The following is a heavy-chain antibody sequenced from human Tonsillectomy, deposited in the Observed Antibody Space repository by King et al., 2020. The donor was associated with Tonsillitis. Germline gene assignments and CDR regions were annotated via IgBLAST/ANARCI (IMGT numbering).Heavy chain of an antibody. D-gene: IGHD2-15*01. V-gene: IGHV4-34*01. CDR2: INHSGGT. Sequence: VQLQQWGAGLLKPSETLSLTCSVYGGSFSGYFWSYIRQPPGKGLEWIGEINHSGGTNYNPSLKSRVTISVDTSKNQFSLKLSSVTAADTAVYYCARTVVSATPYYFDYWGQGPLVPVSS. J-gene: IGHJ4*02. CDR1: GGSFSGYF. CDR3: ARTVVSATPYYFDY.